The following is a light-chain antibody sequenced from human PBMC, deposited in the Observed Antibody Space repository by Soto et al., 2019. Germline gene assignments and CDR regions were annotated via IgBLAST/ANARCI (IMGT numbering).Light chain of an antibody. CDR1: QSIRNY. J-gene: IGKJ5*01. Sequence: DIQMTQSPSSLSASVGDRVTITCRASQSIRNYLNWYQQKPGKAPNLLIYAASSLQSGVPSRFSGSGSGTDFTLTISSLQPEDFATYYCQQSYSNPITFGQGTRLVIK. V-gene: IGKV1-39*01. CDR2: AAS. CDR3: QQSYSNPIT.